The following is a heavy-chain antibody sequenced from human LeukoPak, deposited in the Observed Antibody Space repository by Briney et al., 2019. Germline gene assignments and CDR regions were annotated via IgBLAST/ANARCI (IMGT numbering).Heavy chain of an antibody. J-gene: IGHJ3*02. CDR3: VRPERVYIYGSDAFDI. CDR1: GYTFINYW. CDR2: IYPGDSDI. Sequence: GESLKISCKGSGYTFINYWIGWVRQMPGKGLEWMGIIYPGDSDIRYSPSFHGQVTISADKSISTAYLQWSSLKASDTAMYYCVRPERVYIYGSDAFDIWGQGTMVTVSS. D-gene: IGHD5-18*01. V-gene: IGHV5-51*01.